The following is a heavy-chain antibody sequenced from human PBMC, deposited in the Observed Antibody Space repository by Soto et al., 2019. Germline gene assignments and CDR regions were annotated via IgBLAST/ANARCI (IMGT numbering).Heavy chain of an antibody. D-gene: IGHD2-15*01. CDR3: ARAAPRYCSGGSCYSGSDY. CDR2: INHSGST. Sequence: QVQLQQWGAGLLKPSETLSLTCAVYGGSFSGYYWSWIRQPPGKGLEWIGEINHSGSTNYNPSLKSRVTISVDTSENQFSLKLSSVTAADTAVYYCARAAPRYCSGGSCYSGSDYWGQGTLVTVSS. CDR1: GGSFSGYY. J-gene: IGHJ4*02. V-gene: IGHV4-34*01.